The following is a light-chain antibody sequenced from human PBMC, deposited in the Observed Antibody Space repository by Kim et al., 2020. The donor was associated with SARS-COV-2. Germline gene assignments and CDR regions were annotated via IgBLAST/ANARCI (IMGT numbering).Light chain of an antibody. CDR2: DVT. Sequence: QSALTQPRSVSGSPGQSVTISCTGTSSDVGGYNYVSWYQQPPGKAPKLIIYDVTKRPSGVPDRFSGSKSGNRASLTVSGLQAEDEADYYCCSYTGTYTFGVFGGGTQLTVL. J-gene: IGLJ3*02. CDR3: CSYTGTYTFGV. V-gene: IGLV2-11*01. CDR1: SSDVGGYNY.